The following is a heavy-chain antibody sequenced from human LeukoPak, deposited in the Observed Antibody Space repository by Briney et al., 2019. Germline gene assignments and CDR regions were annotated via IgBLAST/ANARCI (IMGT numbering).Heavy chain of an antibody. D-gene: IGHD1-1*01. Sequence: ASVKVSCKASGGTFSSYAISWVRQAPGQGLEWMGGIIPIFGTANYAQKFQGRVTITADKSTSTAYMELSSLRSEDTAVYYCARGFGTKDGSVYYYMDVWGKGTTVTVSS. J-gene: IGHJ6*03. CDR2: IIPIFGTA. V-gene: IGHV1-69*06. CDR3: ARGFGTKDGSVYYYMDV. CDR1: GGTFSSYA.